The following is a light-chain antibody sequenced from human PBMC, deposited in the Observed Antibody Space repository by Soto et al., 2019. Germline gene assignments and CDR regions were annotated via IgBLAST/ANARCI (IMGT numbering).Light chain of an antibody. J-gene: IGKJ1*01. Sequence: DIQMTQSPSTLSASVGDRVTITCRASQSISSWLAWYQQKPGKAPKLLIYDASSLESGVPSRFSGSGSGTEFTLTISSLQPDDFATYYCQRSWTFGQGTKVDIK. CDR1: QSISSW. CDR3: QRSWT. CDR2: DAS. V-gene: IGKV1-5*01.